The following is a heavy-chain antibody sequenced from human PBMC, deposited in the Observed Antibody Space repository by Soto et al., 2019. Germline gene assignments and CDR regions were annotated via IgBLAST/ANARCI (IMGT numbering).Heavy chain of an antibody. D-gene: IGHD4-17*01. CDR1: GFTVSSNY. CDR2: IYSGGST. J-gene: IGHJ4*02. Sequence: QLGGSLRLSCAASGFTVSSNYMSWVRQAPGKGLEWVSLIYSGGSTYYADSVKGRFTISRDNSKNTLYLQMNSLRAEDTAVYYCARDPGGDYGGGYFDYWGQGTLVTVSS. V-gene: IGHV3-66*01. CDR3: ARDPGGDYGGGYFDY.